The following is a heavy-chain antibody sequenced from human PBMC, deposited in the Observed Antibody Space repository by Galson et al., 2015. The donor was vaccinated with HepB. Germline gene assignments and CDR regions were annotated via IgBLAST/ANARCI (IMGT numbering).Heavy chain of an antibody. V-gene: IGHV1-69*04. CDR3: ARLYYYDSSGYYPRTYYYGMDV. CDR1: GGTFSSYA. D-gene: IGHD3-22*01. J-gene: IGHJ6*02. Sequence: QSGAEVKKPGESLKISCKASGGTFSSYAISWVRQAPGQGLEWMGRIIPILGIANYAQKFQGRVTITADKSTSTAYMELSSLRSEDTAVYYCARLYYYDSSGYYPRTYYYGMDVWGQGTTVTVSS. CDR2: IIPILGIA.